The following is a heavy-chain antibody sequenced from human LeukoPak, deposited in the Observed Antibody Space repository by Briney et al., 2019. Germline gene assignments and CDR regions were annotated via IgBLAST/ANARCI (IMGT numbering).Heavy chain of an antibody. Sequence: GGSLRLSCAASGFTFSSYWMHWVRQTPGKGLVWVSRINSDGSSTVSADSVKGRFTISRDNDMNTLYLQMNSLRAEDTAVYYCPRDLRSQSDTNIAIDYWGQGTLVTVSS. J-gene: IGHJ4*01. CDR1: GFTFSSYW. CDR3: PRDLRSQSDTNIAIDY. V-gene: IGHV3-74*01. CDR2: INSDGSST.